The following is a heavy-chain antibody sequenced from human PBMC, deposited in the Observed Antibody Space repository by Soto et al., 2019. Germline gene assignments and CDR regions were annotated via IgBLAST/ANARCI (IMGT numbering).Heavy chain of an antibody. V-gene: IGHV3-21*01. CDR2: ISSSSSYI. CDR3: ARVEGLDIVATSCFDY. D-gene: IGHD5-12*01. J-gene: IGHJ4*02. CDR1: GFTFSSYS. Sequence: VQLVESGGGLVKPGGSLRLSCAASGFTFSSYSMNWVRQAPGKGLEWVSSISSSSSYIYYADSVKGRFTISRDNAKNSLCLQMNSLRAEDTGVYYCARVEGLDIVATSCFDYWGQGTLVTVSS.